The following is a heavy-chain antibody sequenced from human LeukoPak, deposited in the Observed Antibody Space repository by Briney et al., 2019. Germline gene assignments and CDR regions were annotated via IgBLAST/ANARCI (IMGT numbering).Heavy chain of an antibody. V-gene: IGHV4-4*09. CDR3: ARTSYGGTFDY. J-gene: IGHJ4*02. Sequence: SETLSLTCTVSGGSISSYYWSWIRQPPGKGLEWIGYIYTSGSTNYNPSLKSRVTISVDTSKNQFSLKLSSVTAADTAVYYCARTSYGGTFDYWGQGTLVTVYS. D-gene: IGHD5-18*01. CDR1: GGSISSYY. CDR2: IYTSGST.